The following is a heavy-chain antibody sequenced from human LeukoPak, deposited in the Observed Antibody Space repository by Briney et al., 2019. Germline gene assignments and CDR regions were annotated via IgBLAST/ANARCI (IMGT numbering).Heavy chain of an antibody. CDR1: GFTLSSNY. CDR2: IYSGGST. V-gene: IGHV3-66*01. D-gene: IGHD6-13*01. CDR3: AREKQQLNGMDV. J-gene: IGHJ6*02. Sequence: GGSLRLSCAASGFTLSSNYMSWVRQAPGKGLEWVSVIYSGGSTYYADSVKGRFTISRDNSKNTLYLQMNSLRAEDTAVYYCAREKQQLNGMDVWGQGTTVTVSS.